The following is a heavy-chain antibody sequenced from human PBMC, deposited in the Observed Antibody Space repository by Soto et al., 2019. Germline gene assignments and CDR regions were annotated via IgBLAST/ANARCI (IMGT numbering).Heavy chain of an antibody. CDR1: GFTFSSYA. CDR2: ISYDGSNK. V-gene: IGHV3-30-3*01. CDR3: ARGLSTGYSSSWYLIPLDY. Sequence: GGSLRLSSAASGFTFSSYAMHWVRQAPGKGLEWVAVISYDGSNKYYADSVKGRFTISRDNSKNTLYLQMNSLRAEDMAVYYYARGLSTGYSSSWYLIPLDYWGQGTLVTVSS. J-gene: IGHJ4*02. D-gene: IGHD6-13*01.